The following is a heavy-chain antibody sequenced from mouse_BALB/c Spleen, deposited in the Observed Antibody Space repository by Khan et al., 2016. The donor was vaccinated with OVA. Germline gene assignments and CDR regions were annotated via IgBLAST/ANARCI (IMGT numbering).Heavy chain of an antibody. J-gene: IGHJ4*01. Sequence: QVQLQQPGAELVRPGTSVKLSCKASGYTFTNYWINWVKQWPGQGLEWIGNIYPSDSYTNYNQKFKDKATLTVDKSSSTAYIQFSSPTSEDSAVYYCTGEGTTVDAMDYWGQGTSITVSS. CDR3: TGEGTTVDAMDY. CDR1: GYTFTNYW. CDR2: IYPSDSYT. V-gene: IGHV1-69*02. D-gene: IGHD1-1*01.